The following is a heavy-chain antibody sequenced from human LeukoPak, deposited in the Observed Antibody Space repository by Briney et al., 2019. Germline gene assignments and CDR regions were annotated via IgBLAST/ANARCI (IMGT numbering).Heavy chain of an antibody. V-gene: IGHV3-49*04. CDR2: IRSKAYGGTT. Sequence: GRSLRLSCTASGFTFGDYAMSWVRQAPGKGLEWVGFIRSKAYGGTTEYAASVKGRFTISRDDSKSIAYLQMNSLKTEDTAVHYCTREVGATSPLDYWGQGTLVTVSS. J-gene: IGHJ4*02. D-gene: IGHD1-26*01. CDR3: TREVGATSPLDY. CDR1: GFTFGDYA.